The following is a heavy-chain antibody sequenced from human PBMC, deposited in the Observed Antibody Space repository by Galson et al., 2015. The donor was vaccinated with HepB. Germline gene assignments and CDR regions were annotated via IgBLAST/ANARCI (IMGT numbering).Heavy chain of an antibody. V-gene: IGHV1-2*02. Sequence: SVKVSCKASGYTFTGYYIHWVRQAPGQGLEWMGWINPNSGGTNYAQKFQDRVTMTRDMSITTAFMELSRLKSDDTAIYFCARVGKGDENFHYWGQGTLITVSS. D-gene: IGHD3-16*01. CDR1: GYTFTGYY. CDR2: INPNSGGT. CDR3: ARVGKGDENFHY. J-gene: IGHJ4*02.